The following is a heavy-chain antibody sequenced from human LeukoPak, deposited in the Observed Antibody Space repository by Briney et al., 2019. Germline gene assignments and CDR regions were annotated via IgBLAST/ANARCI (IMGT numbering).Heavy chain of an antibody. D-gene: IGHD3-10*01. CDR2: ISGSGGST. CDR3: AKSGDGRTDS. V-gene: IGHV3-23*01. Sequence: GGTLRLSCAASGFTLSNYGMSWVRQAPGKGLEWVSAISGSGGSTYYAHSVKGRFTISRDNSKTTLYLQMNSLRAEDTAVYYCAKSGDGRTDSRGQGTIVTVSS. CDR1: GFTLSNYG. J-gene: IGHJ4*02.